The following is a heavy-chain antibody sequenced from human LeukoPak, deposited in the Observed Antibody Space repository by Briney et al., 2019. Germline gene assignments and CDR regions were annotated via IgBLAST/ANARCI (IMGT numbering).Heavy chain of an antibody. Sequence: GGSLRLSCAASGFTFSSYAMTWVRQAPGKGLEWVSTISGSGGSTYYADSVKGRFTISRDNSRNTLYLQMNSLRAEDTAVYYCAKDGPTSSEYFQHWGQGTLVTVSS. V-gene: IGHV3-23*01. CDR3: AKDGPTSSEYFQH. CDR2: ISGSGGST. CDR1: GFTFSSYA. J-gene: IGHJ1*01.